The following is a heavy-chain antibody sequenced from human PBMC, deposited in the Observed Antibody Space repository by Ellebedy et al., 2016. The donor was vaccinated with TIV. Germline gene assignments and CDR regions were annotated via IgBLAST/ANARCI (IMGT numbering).Heavy chain of an antibody. D-gene: IGHD4-17*01. Sequence: GESLKISCTASGFSFRSYWMSWVRQAPGKGLEWVANIYQDGSFQYYLDSVKGRFTISRDNAKNSMFLQMNSLRAEDTGMYYCARRGSDGDYSVQVNSWFDLWGQGTLVTVS. J-gene: IGHJ5*02. CDR2: IYQDGSFQ. CDR3: ARRGSDGDYSVQVNSWFDL. V-gene: IGHV3-7*01. CDR1: GFSFRSYW.